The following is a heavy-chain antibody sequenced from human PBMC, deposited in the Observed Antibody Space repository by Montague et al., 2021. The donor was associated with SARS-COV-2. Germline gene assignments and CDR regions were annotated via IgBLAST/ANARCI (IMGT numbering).Heavy chain of an antibody. D-gene: IGHD1-20*01. V-gene: IGHV4-4*07. CDR3: VRDQGRSNWNYPDY. CDR1: GGSISGYY. J-gene: IGHJ4*02. Sequence: TLSLTCTVSGGSISGYYWSWFRQSAGKGLEWIGRIYNSGSTSYNPSLKSRVTMSVDTSKNQFSLKLSSVTAADTAVYYCVRDQGRSNWNYPDYWGQGTLVTVSS. CDR2: IYNSGST.